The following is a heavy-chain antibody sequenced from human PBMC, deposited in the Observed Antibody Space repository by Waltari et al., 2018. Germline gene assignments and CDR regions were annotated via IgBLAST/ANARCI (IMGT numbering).Heavy chain of an antibody. D-gene: IGHD4-17*01. V-gene: IGHV4-30-4*08. Sequence: QVQLQESGPGLVQPSQTLSLTCTVSGGSISSGDYYWSWIRQPPGKGLEWIGYIYYSGSTYYNPSLKSRVTISVDTSKNQFSLKLSSVTAADTAVYYCARETPMTTVTSEYFQHWGQGTLVTVSS. CDR2: IYYSGST. CDR3: ARETPMTTVTSEYFQH. J-gene: IGHJ1*01. CDR1: GGSISSGDYY.